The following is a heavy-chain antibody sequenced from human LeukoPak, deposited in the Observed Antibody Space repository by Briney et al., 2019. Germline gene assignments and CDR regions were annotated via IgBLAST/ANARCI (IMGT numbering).Heavy chain of an antibody. CDR3: ARDHNWGPDY. CDR1: GYTFTDHY. V-gene: IGHV1-2*02. J-gene: IGHJ4*02. CDR2: IHPGRGDT. D-gene: IGHD7-27*01. Sequence: ASVKVSCKALGYTFTDHYFHWLRQAPGQGIEWMGWIHPGRGDTNIAQKFQGRVSLTRNMSISTAYMELSRLTSDDTAVYYCARDHNWGPDYWGQGTLVSVSS.